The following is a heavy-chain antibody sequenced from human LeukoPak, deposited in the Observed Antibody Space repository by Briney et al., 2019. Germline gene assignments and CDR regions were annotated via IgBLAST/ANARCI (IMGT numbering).Heavy chain of an antibody. CDR2: ISAYNGNT. CDR3: ARAPAGWTIFGLFIAFDI. CDR1: GYTLTSYG. D-gene: IGHD3/OR15-3a*01. Sequence: ASVKVSCKASGYTLTSYGISWVRQAPGQGLEWMGWISAYNGNTNYAQKLQGRVTMTTDTSTSTAYMELRSLRAEDMAVYYCARAPAGWTIFGLFIAFDIWGQGTMVTVSS. V-gene: IGHV1-18*03. J-gene: IGHJ3*02.